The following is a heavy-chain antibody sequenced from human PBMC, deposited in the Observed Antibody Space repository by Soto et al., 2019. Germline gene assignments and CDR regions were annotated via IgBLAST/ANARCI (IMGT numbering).Heavy chain of an antibody. Sequence: RGESLKISCKASGYTFTNYWIEWVRQLPGKGLEWMGIIYPGDSESTYSPSFQGQVTLSVDKSISTAYLHWNSLKASDTAMYYCARRGLDYYYAMDVWGQGTPVTVSS. V-gene: IGHV5-51*01. J-gene: IGHJ6*02. CDR2: IYPGDSES. CDR3: ARRGLDYYYAMDV. CDR1: GYTFTNYW. D-gene: IGHD5-12*01.